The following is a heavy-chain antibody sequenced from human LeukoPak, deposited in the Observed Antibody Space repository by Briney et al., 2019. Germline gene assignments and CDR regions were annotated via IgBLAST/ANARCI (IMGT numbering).Heavy chain of an antibody. Sequence: GESPKISCKGSGYSFTSYWIGWVRQMPGKGLEWMGIIYPGDSDTRYSPSFQGQVTISADKSISTAYLQWSSLKASDTAMYYCALSYSSGWFFFDYWGQGALVAVSS. CDR2: IYPGDSDT. D-gene: IGHD6-19*01. J-gene: IGHJ4*02. CDR1: GYSFTSYW. V-gene: IGHV5-51*01. CDR3: ALSYSSGWFFFDY.